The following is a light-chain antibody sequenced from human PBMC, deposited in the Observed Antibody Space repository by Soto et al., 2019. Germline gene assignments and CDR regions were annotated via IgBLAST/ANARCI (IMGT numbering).Light chain of an antibody. CDR3: QQRSNWRGSIT. V-gene: IGKV3-11*01. CDR1: QSVSSY. Sequence: EIVWTQSPATLSLSPGERATLSCRASQSVSSYLAWYQQKPGQAPRLLIYDASNRATGIPARFSGSGSGTDFTLTISSLEPEDFAVYYCQQRSNWRGSITFGQGTRLEIK. J-gene: IGKJ5*01. CDR2: DAS.